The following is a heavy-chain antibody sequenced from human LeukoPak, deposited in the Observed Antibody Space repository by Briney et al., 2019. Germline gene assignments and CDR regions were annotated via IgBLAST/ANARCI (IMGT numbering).Heavy chain of an antibody. CDR3: ARDLWGSSSYDP. D-gene: IGHD2-2*01. Sequence: GGSLRLSCAASGFTFDDYGMTWVRQAPGKGLEWVSAINWNGGSTGYGDSVKGRFTISRDNAKNFLYLQMNSLGVEDTALYYCARDLWGSSSYDPWGQGTLVTVSS. J-gene: IGHJ5*02. CDR1: GFTFDDYG. V-gene: IGHV3-20*04. CDR2: INWNGGST.